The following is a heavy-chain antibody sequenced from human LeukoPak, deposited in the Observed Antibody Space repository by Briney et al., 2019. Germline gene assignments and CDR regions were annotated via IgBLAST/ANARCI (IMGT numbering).Heavy chain of an antibody. CDR2: IGPYNGHT. J-gene: IGHJ4*02. Sequence: APVKVSCKVSGYTFTSYGISWVRQAPGQGLEWTGWIGPYNGHTNYAQPFQGRVTMTTDTSTNSGYMELRSLRSDDTAMYYCAREKFGVSFDSWGQGTLVTVSS. V-gene: IGHV1-18*01. CDR3: AREKFGVSFDS. CDR1: GYTFTSYG. D-gene: IGHD3-10*01.